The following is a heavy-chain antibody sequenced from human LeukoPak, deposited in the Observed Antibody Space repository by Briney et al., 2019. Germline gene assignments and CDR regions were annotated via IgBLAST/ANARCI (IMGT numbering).Heavy chain of an antibody. CDR1: GGSFSSFY. CDR3: ARVRGYSGYGRRGYDAFDI. D-gene: IGHD5-12*01. CDR2: IYYSGST. J-gene: IGHJ3*02. Sequence: WETLSLTCTVSGGSFSSFYWRWIRQPPGKGLEGIGYIYYSGSTNYNPSLKSRVTISVDTSKNQFSLKLYSVTAADTAVYYCARVRGYSGYGRRGYDAFDIWGQGTMVTVSS. V-gene: IGHV4-59*01.